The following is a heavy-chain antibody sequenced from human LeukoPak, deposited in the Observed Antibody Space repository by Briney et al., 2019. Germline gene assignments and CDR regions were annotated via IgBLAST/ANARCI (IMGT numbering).Heavy chain of an antibody. CDR1: GGSISSGGYY. V-gene: IGHV4-30-4*01. CDR2: IYYSGST. CDR3: ARAGESPPRGPLFDY. D-gene: IGHD3-16*01. J-gene: IGHJ4*02. Sequence: SETLSLTCTVSGGSISSGGYYWSWIRQPPGKGLEWIGYIYYSGSTYYNPSLKSRVTISVDTSKNQFSLKLSSVTAADTAVYYCARAGESPPRGPLFDYWGQGTLVTVSS.